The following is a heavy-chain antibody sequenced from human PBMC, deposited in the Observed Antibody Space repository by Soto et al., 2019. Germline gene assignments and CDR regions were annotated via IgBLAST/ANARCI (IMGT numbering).Heavy chain of an antibody. D-gene: IGHD6-19*01. Sequence: QVQLVESGGGVVQPGRSLRLSCAASGFTFSSYGMHWVRQAPGKGLEWVAVIWYDGSNKYYADSVKGRFTISRDNSKNTLYLQMNSLRAEDTAVYYCARDSAVAGTAHFDYWGQGTLVTVSS. CDR1: GFTFSSYG. V-gene: IGHV3-33*01. CDR3: ARDSAVAGTAHFDY. CDR2: IWYDGSNK. J-gene: IGHJ4*02.